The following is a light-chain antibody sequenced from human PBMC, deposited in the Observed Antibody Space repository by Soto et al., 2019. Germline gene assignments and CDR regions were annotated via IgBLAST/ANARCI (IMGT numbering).Light chain of an antibody. Sequence: EIVLTQSPGTLSLSPGERATLSCRASQSVSSSYLAWYQQKPGQAPRLLIYGASSRATGIPDRFSGSGSGTDFTLTISRLEPEDFAVYYCQQYGSSPWMYTFGQGTKVDIK. CDR3: QQYGSSPWMYT. CDR1: QSVSSSY. J-gene: IGKJ2*01. CDR2: GAS. V-gene: IGKV3-20*01.